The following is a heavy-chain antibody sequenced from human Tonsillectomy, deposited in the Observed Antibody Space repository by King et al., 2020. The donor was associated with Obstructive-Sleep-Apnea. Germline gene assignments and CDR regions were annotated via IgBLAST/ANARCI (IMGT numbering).Heavy chain of an antibody. Sequence: VQLVESGGGLVKPGGSLRLSCAASGFTFSSYSMNWVRQAPGKGLEWVSSIISSSSYIYYADSVKGRFTISRDNAKNSLYLQMNSLRAEDTAAYYCAGGEGHIVVVTAGGGDYWGQGTLVTVSS. V-gene: IGHV3-21*01. CDR3: AGGEGHIVVVTAGGGDY. D-gene: IGHD2-21*02. CDR1: GFTFSSYS. J-gene: IGHJ4*02. CDR2: IISSSSYI.